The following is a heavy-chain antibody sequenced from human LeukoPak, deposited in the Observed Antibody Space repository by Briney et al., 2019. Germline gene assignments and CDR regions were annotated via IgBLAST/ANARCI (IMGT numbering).Heavy chain of an antibody. D-gene: IGHD3-22*01. CDR3: ARDRNWDYDSSGYYGTGYYYGMVV. CDR1: GFTFSSYS. V-gene: IGHV3-21*01. CDR2: ISSSSSYI. Sequence: GGSLRLSCAASGFTFSSYSMNWVRQAPGKGLEWVSSISSSSSYIYYADSVKGRFTISRDNAKNSLYLQMNSLRAEDTAVYYCARDRNWDYDSSGYYGTGYYYGMVVWGQGTTVTVSS. J-gene: IGHJ6*02.